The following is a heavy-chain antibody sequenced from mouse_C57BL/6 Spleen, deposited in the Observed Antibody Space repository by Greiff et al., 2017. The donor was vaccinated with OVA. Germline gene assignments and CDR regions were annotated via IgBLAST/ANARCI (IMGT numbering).Heavy chain of an antibody. CDR3: ARSHYSNYNYAMDY. CDR1: GYAFSSSW. J-gene: IGHJ4*01. D-gene: IGHD2-5*01. V-gene: IGHV1-82*01. Sequence: QVQLQQSGPELVKPGASVKISCKASGYAFSSSWMNWVKQRPGKGLEWIGRIYPGDGDTNYNGKFKGKATLTADKSSSTAYMQLSSLTSEDSAVYFCARSHYSNYNYAMDYWGQGTSVTVSS. CDR2: IYPGDGDT.